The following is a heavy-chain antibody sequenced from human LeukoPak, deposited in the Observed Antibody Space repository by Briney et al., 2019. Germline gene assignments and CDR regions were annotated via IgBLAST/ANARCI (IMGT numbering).Heavy chain of an antibody. CDR1: GDSFSSNSAA. J-gene: IGHJ5*02. Sequence: SQTLSLTCAISGDSFSSNSAAWNWIRQSPSRGLEWLGRAYYRSKWYNDYAVSVKSRITLNPDTTKNQFYLQLNSVTPEDTAVYYCAKSSSSWYFRFDPWGQGTLVTVSS. CDR2: AYYRSKWYN. D-gene: IGHD6-13*01. V-gene: IGHV6-1*01. CDR3: AKSSSSWYFRFDP.